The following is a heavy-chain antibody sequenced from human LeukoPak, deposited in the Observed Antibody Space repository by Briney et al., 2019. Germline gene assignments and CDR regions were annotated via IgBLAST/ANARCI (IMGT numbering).Heavy chain of an antibody. CDR3: AKEEYYYDSSGYLFDY. Sequence: GGSLRLSCAASGFTFSSYGMHWVRQAPGKGLEWVAFIRYDGSNKYYADSVKGRFTISRDNSKNTLYLQMNSLRAEDTAVYYCAKEEYYYDSSGYLFDYWGQGTLVTVSS. D-gene: IGHD3-22*01. CDR2: IRYDGSNK. V-gene: IGHV3-30*02. CDR1: GFTFSSYG. J-gene: IGHJ4*02.